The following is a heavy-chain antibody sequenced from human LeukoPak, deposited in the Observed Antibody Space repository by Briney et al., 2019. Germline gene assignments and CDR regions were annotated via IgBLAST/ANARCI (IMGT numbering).Heavy chain of an antibody. V-gene: IGHV1-3*01. CDR1: GYTFTSYA. D-gene: IGHD1-26*01. CDR3: ARWWEQAYYFDY. J-gene: IGHJ4*02. CDR2: INAGNGNT. Sequence: GASVKVSCKASGYTFTSYAMHWVRQAPGQRLEWMGWINAGNGNTKYSQKFQGRVTITRDTSASTAYMELSSLRSEDTAVYYCARWWEQAYYFDYWGQGTLVTVSS.